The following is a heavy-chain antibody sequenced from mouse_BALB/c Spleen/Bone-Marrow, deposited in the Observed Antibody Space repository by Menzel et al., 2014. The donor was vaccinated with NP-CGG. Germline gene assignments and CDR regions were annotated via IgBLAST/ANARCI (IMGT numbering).Heavy chain of an antibody. CDR3: ARWGITLAY. Sequence: VQLQQSGAELVKPGASVKLSCKASGYTYTSYWMHWVKQRPGQGLEWIGEINPSNGRTNYNEKFKSKATLTVDKSSSTAYMQLSSLTSEDSAVYYCARWGITLAYWGQGTLVTVSA. J-gene: IGHJ3*01. CDR2: INPSNGRT. D-gene: IGHD2-4*01. CDR1: GYTYTSYW. V-gene: IGHV1S81*02.